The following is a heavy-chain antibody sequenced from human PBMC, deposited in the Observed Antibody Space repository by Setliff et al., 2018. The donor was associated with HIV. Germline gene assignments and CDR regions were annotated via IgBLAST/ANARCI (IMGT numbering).Heavy chain of an antibody. V-gene: IGHV1-69*05. CDR2: IIPIFGTA. CDR1: GGPFTSA. Sequence: GASVKVSCKASGGPFTSAFNWVRQVPGQGLEWMGGIIPIFGTANYAQNFGGRVTMTRDTSINTSYLELTRLRSDDTAVYYCARTDRLVFDYWGRGILVTVSS. CDR3: ARTDRLVFDY. D-gene: IGHD4-17*01. J-gene: IGHJ4*02.